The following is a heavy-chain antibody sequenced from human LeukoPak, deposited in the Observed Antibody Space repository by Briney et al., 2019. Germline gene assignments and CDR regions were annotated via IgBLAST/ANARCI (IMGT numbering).Heavy chain of an antibody. D-gene: IGHD3-10*01. V-gene: IGHV3-30*03. Sequence: GGSLRLSCAASGFNLSTYGMHWVRQAPGKGLEWVAAMSHEGSDKYYADSVKGRFTISRDSSKNTLYVQMNSLRVEDTGLYYCAIGPDYGSGGSWGQGTLVIVSS. CDR2: MSHEGSDK. CDR1: GFNLSTYG. CDR3: AIGPDYGSGGS. J-gene: IGHJ5*02.